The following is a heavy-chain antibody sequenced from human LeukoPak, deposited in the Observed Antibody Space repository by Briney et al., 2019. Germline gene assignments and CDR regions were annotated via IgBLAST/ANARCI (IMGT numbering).Heavy chain of an antibody. J-gene: IGHJ1*01. V-gene: IGHV3-48*04. Sequence: GRSLRLSCAASGFTFSSYSMNWVRQAAGKGLEWVSHISSSSSTRYYADSVNGRFTIPRDNANNSLSLLMNSLRVQDTPLYYCAKWNRQPMVKGWLDTWDQGAVVLVSS. D-gene: IGHD6-13*01. CDR3: AKWNRQPMVKGWLDT. CDR1: GFTFSSYS. CDR2: ISSSSSTR.